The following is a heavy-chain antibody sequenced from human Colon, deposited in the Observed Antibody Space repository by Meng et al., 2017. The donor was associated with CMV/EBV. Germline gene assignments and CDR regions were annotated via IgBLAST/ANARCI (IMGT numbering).Heavy chain of an antibody. CDR2: INSGGGTI. D-gene: IGHD2-2*01. CDR3: AREARYSGDSGTSSAMDV. J-gene: IGHJ6*02. V-gene: IGHV3-11*04. CDR1: GFTFSDYY. Sequence: GESLKISCATSGFTFSDYYMSWIRQAPGKGLEWVAYINSGGGTIYAGSVKGLFTISRENAKTSLYLKMNSLRAEDTAVYYYAREARYSGDSGTSSAMDVWGQGTTVTVSS.